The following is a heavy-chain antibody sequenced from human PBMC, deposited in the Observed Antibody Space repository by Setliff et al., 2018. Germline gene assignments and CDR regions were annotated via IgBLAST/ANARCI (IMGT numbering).Heavy chain of an antibody. CDR2: IYPGDSDT. J-gene: IGHJ3*02. CDR1: GYSFTNYW. D-gene: IGHD3-22*01. Sequence: PGESMKISCKGSGYSFTNYWIGWVRQMPGKGLEWMGVIYPGDSDTRYSPSFQGQVTISADKSISTAYLQWSSLKASDTAMYYCARPTYYYDSSGYPGNVFDIWGQGTMVTVSS. CDR3: ARPTYYYDSSGYPGNVFDI. V-gene: IGHV5-51*01.